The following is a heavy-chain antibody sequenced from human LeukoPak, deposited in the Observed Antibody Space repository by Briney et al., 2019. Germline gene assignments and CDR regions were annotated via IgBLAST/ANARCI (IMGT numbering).Heavy chain of an antibody. CDR1: GGSISSGDYY. J-gene: IGHJ4*02. V-gene: IGHV4-30-4*01. Sequence: SEALSLTCTVSGGSISSGDYYWSWIRQPPGKGLEWIGYINYSGRTYYNPSLKSRVTISVDTSKNQFSLNLSSVTAADTAVYFCARTKLGFCSGGSCYRYFDNWGQGTLVTVSS. D-gene: IGHD2-15*01. CDR2: INYSGRT. CDR3: ARTKLGFCSGGSCYRYFDN.